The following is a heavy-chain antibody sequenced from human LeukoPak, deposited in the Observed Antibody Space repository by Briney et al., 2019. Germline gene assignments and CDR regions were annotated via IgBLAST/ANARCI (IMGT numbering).Heavy chain of an antibody. J-gene: IGHJ4*02. V-gene: IGHV1-2*06. CDR3: ARIGRWLQLREGGFVDY. D-gene: IGHD5-24*01. CDR1: GYTFTGYH. CDR2: INPNSGGT. Sequence: WASVKVSCKASGYTFTGYHIHWVRQAPGQGLEWMGRINPNSGGTNYAQKFQGRVTMTRDTSISTAYMELSRLRSDDTAVYYCARIGRWLQLREGGFVDYWGQGTLVTVSS.